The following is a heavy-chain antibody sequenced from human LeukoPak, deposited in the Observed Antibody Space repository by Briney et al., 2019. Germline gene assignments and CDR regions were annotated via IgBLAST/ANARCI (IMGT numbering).Heavy chain of an antibody. V-gene: IGHV4-34*01. CDR3: AKSGKLRNPQRDTILPNWFDP. CDR2: INHSGST. D-gene: IGHD3-3*01. CDR1: GGSFSGYY. J-gene: IGHJ5*02. Sequence: PSETLSLTCAVYGGSFSGYYWSWIRQPPGKGLEWIGEINHSGSTNYNPSLKSRVTISVDTSKNQFSLKLSSVTAADTAVYYCAKSGKLRNPQRDTILPNWFDPWGQGTLVTVSS.